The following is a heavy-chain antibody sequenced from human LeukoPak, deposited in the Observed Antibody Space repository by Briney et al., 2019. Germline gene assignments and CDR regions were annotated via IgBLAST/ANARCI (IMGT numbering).Heavy chain of an antibody. CDR2: IYYSGST. Sequence: PSETLSLTCTVSGGSISSSSYSWGWIRQPPGKGLEWIGSIYYSGSTYYNPSLKSRVTISVDTSKNQFSLKLSSVTAADTAVYYCASQLDTAMVGPVDYWGQGTLVTVSS. CDR1: GGSISSSSYS. V-gene: IGHV4-39*01. D-gene: IGHD5-18*01. J-gene: IGHJ4*02. CDR3: ASQLDTAMVGPVDY.